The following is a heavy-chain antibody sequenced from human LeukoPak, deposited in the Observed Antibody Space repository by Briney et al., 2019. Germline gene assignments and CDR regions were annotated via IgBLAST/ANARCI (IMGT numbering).Heavy chain of an antibody. J-gene: IGHJ5*02. D-gene: IGHD3-10*01. Sequence: SGTLSLTCTVSGGSISSGSYYWSWIRQPAGKGLEWIGRIYTSGSTNYNPSLKSRITISVDMSKNQFSLKLSSVTAADTAVYYCARDAKGVPRGTNWFDPWGQGTLVTVSS. CDR3: ARDAKGVPRGTNWFDP. CDR2: IYTSGST. V-gene: IGHV4-61*02. CDR1: GGSISSGSYY.